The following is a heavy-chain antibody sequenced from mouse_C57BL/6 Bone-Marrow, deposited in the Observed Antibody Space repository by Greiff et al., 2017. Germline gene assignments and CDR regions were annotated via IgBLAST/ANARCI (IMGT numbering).Heavy chain of an antibody. CDR1: GFTFSSYA. Sequence: EVQGVESGEGLVKPGGSLKLSCAASGFTFSSYAMSWVRQTPEKRLEWVAYISSGGDYIYYADTVKGRFTISRDNARNTLYLQMSSLKSEDTAMYYCTRGYGINAMDYWGQGTSVTVSS. J-gene: IGHJ4*01. CDR3: TRGYGINAMDY. D-gene: IGHD2-10*02. CDR2: ISSGGDYI. V-gene: IGHV5-9-1*02.